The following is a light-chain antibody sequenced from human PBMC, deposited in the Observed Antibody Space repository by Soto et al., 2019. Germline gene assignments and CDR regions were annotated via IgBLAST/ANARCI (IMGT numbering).Light chain of an antibody. CDR2: DTS. CDR1: TGTLTSGHF. V-gene: IGLV7-46*01. CDR3: LLYHNPARV. Sequence: QAVVTQEPSLTVSPGGTVTLTCGSSTGTLTSGHFPYWFQQKPGQAPRALIFDTSNKHSWTPARFSSSLLGGKAALTLSCAQPEDEADYSCLLYHNPARVFGRGPTLTVL. J-gene: IGLJ2*01.